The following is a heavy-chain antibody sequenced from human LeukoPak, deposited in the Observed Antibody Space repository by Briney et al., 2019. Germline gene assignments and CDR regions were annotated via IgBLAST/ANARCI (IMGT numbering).Heavy chain of an antibody. Sequence: SETLSLTCTVSGGSISSGPYYWGWIRQPPGKGLEWIGNIYYGENTYYNPSLKSRVTISIGTSKNQFYLKLSSLTAADTAVYYCARDREDGIAASEWFDPWGQGTLVTVSS. CDR2: IYYGENT. CDR3: ARDREDGIAASEWFDP. D-gene: IGHD6-25*01. J-gene: IGHJ5*02. CDR1: GGSISSGPYY. V-gene: IGHV4-39*02.